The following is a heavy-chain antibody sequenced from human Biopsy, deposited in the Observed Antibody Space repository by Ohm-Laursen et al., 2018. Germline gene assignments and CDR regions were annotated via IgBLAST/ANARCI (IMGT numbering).Heavy chain of an antibody. CDR3: ARGEYSSSIFDH. D-gene: IGHD6-6*01. Sequence: SLRLSCAASGFSVNDNYMSWVRQTPGKGLEWVSFIYGDGRTFYAGSVKDRFTLSRDTSNNLMFLQMDSLRADDTAVYYCARGEYSSSIFDHWGQGTLVTVSS. J-gene: IGHJ4*02. CDR1: GFSVNDNY. V-gene: IGHV3-53*01. CDR2: IYGDGRT.